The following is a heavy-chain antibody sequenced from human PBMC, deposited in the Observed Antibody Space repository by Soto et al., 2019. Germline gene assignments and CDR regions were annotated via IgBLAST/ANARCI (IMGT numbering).Heavy chain of an antibody. CDR2: INAANGDT. CDR1: GYTFTSCC. D-gene: IGHD6-13*01. Sequence: AAVKVSGEASGYTFTSCCMHWVRQAPGQRLEWMGWINAANGDTKYSPKFQGRVTITRDTSASTAYMELSSLRSEDTAVYYCVRRHVSATGIDWFDPWGQGTLVTVSS. CDR3: VRRHVSATGIDWFDP. J-gene: IGHJ5*02. V-gene: IGHV1-3*01.